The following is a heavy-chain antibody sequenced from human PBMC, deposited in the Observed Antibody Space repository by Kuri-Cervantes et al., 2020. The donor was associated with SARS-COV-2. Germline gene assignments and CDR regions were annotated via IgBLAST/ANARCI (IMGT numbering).Heavy chain of an antibody. CDR3: ARHSAYYDILTGYYWYYMDV. Sequence: SETLSLTCTVSGGSISSYYWSWIRQPAGKGLEWIGRIYTSGSTNYNPPLKSRVTMSVDTSKNQFSLKLSSVTAADTAVYYCARHSAYYDILTGYYWYYMDVWGKGTTVTVSS. D-gene: IGHD3-9*01. V-gene: IGHV4-4*07. CDR1: GGSISSYY. CDR2: IYTSGST. J-gene: IGHJ6*03.